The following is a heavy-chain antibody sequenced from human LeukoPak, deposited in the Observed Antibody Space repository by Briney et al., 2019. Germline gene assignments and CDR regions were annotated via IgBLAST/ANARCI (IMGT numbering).Heavy chain of an antibody. V-gene: IGHV4-39*01. D-gene: IGHD2-15*01. CDR1: GGSISSSSYY. CDR3: ARHHWLGRRNYFDY. CDR2: IYYSGST. J-gene: IGHJ4*02. Sequence: PSETLSLTCTVSGGSISSSSYYWGWIRQPPGKGLEWIGSIYYSGSTYYNPSLKSRVTISVDTSKNQFSLKLSSVTAADTAVYYCARHHWLGRRNYFDYWGQGTLVTVSS.